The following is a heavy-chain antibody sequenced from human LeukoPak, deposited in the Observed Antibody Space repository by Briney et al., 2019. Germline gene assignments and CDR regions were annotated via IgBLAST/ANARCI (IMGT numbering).Heavy chain of an antibody. J-gene: IGHJ4*02. CDR3: ARGGELLRPADY. D-gene: IGHD1-26*01. CDR1: GFTFSSYW. CDR2: MNQDGSEK. Sequence: GGSLRLSCAAAGFTFSSYWMSWVRQAPGKGLEWVANMNQDGSEKYYVDSVKGRFTISRDNAKNSLYLKMNNLRAEDTAVYYCARGGELLRPADYWGQGTLVTVSS. V-gene: IGHV3-7*01.